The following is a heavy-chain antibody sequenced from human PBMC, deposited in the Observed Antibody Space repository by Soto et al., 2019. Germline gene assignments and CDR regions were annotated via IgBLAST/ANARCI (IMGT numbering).Heavy chain of an antibody. CDR2: ILSLESHK. CDR3: ATGLKDASNRPSFAS. V-gene: IGHV3-11*01. Sequence: PGGSLRLSCSGSGFNFSDYYMNWIRQTPVRGLEWVSSILSLESHKYYAASVMGRFSISRDNAQKSLFLQMNNLRAEGTGIYFWATGLKDASNRPSFASWGPGKPVTLSS. J-gene: IGHJ6*01. CDR1: GFNFSDYY. D-gene: IGHD3-16*01.